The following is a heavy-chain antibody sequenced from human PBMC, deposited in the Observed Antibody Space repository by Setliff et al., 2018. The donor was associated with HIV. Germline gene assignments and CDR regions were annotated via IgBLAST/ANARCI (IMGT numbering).Heavy chain of an antibody. J-gene: IGHJ5*02. CDR2: IYTSGST. Sequence: PSETLSLTCTVSGGSISSGSYFWTWIRQPAGKGLEWIGRIYTSGSTNYNPSLKSRVTISVDTSKNQFSLKLSSVTAADTAVYYCADSSSWYGWFDPWGQGTLVTVSS. CDR3: ADSSSWYGWFDP. V-gene: IGHV4-61*02. CDR1: GGSISSGSYF. D-gene: IGHD6-13*01.